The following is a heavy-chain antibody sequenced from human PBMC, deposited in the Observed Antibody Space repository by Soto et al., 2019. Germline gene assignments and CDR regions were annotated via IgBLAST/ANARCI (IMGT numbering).Heavy chain of an antibody. J-gene: IGHJ4*02. CDR1: GDPLSSGRYY. V-gene: IGHV4-61*01. D-gene: IGHD3-9*01. Sequence: SETLSLTCTVSGDPLSSGRYYWSWIRQSPGRRLEWIAYIYYTGTTKYNPSLKSRVTISVDTSKNQFSLRLTSVTAADTAVYYCARAASLYFDLSSASHSCGPGPLVTVS. CDR3: ARAASLYFDLSSASHS. CDR2: IYYTGTT.